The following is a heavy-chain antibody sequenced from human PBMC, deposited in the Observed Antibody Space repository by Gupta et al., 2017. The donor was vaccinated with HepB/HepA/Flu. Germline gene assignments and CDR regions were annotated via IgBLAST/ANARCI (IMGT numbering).Heavy chain of an antibody. V-gene: IGHV3-30*18. CDR3: AKDLGISGMDV. D-gene: IGHD6-13*01. CDR1: GFTFSSYG. CDR2: ISYDGSNK. J-gene: IGHJ6*02. Sequence: QVQLVESGGGVVQPGRSLRLSCSASGFTFSSYGMHWVRQAPGKGLEWVAVISYDGSNKYYADSVKGRFTISRDNSKNTLYLQMNSLRAEDTAVYYCAKDLGISGMDVWGQGTTVTVSS.